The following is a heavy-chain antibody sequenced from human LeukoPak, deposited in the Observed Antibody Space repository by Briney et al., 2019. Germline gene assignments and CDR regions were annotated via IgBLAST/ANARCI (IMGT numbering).Heavy chain of an antibody. CDR3: AKGLITILRGGNAFDI. V-gene: IGHV3-23*01. CDR1: GFTFSSYA. D-gene: IGHD3-9*01. CDR2: ISGSGGST. J-gene: IGHJ3*02. Sequence: PGGSLRLSCAASGFTFSSYAMSWVRQAPGKGLEWVSAISGSGGSTYYADSVKGRFTISRDNSKSTLYLQMNSLRAEDTAVYYCAKGLITILRGGNAFDIWGQGTMVTVSS.